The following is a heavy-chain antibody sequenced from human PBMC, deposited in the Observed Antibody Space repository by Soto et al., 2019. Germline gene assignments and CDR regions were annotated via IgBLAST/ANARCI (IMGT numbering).Heavy chain of an antibody. J-gene: IGHJ4*02. V-gene: IGHV3-20*04. D-gene: IGHD4-17*01. CDR2: INRDGGST. Sequence: TVGSLRLSCAASGFTFSNYWVHWVRQAPGKGLEWVSGINRDGGSTGYADSVKGRFTISRDNAKNSLYLQMNSLRAEDTALYYCARAPGFYGDFFDYWGQGSLVTVSS. CDR3: ARAPGFYGDFFDY. CDR1: GFTFSNYW.